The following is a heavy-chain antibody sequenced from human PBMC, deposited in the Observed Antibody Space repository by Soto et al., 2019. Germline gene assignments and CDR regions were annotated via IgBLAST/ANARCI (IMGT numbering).Heavy chain of an antibody. CDR3: ARDKYGSSGYYPIY. D-gene: IGHD3-22*01. V-gene: IGHV3-33*01. CDR2: IWYDGSNK. CDR1: GFTFSSYG. J-gene: IGHJ4*02. Sequence: PGGSLRLSCAASGFTFSSYGVHWVRQAPGKGLEWVAVIWYDGSNKYYADSVKGRFTISRDNSKNTLYLQMNSLRAEDTAVYYCARDKYGSSGYYPIYWGQGTLVTVSS.